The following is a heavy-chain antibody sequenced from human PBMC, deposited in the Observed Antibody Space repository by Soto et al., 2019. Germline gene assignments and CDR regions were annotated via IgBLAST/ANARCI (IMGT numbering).Heavy chain of an antibody. J-gene: IGHJ4*02. D-gene: IGHD1-1*01. CDR2: ISAYNGNR. Sequence: QAQLVQSGSEVKKPGASVKVSCKATGYSFTDFGVNWVRQAPGQGLEWLGWISAYNGNRVYAQSFQGRLTVTTDTTRDTSYLELTNLRSDDTAISYCARGHDILPGWKFEFWVQGTLVTVSS. CDR3: ARGHDILPGWKFEF. CDR1: GYSFTDFG. V-gene: IGHV1-18*01.